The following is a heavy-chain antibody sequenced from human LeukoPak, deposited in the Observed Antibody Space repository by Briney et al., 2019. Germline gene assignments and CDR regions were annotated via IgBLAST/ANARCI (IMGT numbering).Heavy chain of an antibody. V-gene: IGHV3-30*02. D-gene: IGHD1-14*01. J-gene: IGHJ3*02. CDR3: AKEIVAHHNAFDI. CDR2: IHYDSSTE. Sequence: GGSLRLSCAASGFAFSSYGMHWVRQAPGKGLEWVAYIHYDSSTEDYADSVKGRFTISRDNSKNTLYLQMNSLRAEDTAVYYCAKEIVAHHNAFDIWGQGTMVTVSS. CDR1: GFAFSSYG.